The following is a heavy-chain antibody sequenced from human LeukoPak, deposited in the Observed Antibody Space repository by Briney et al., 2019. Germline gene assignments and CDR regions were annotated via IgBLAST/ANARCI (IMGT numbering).Heavy chain of an antibody. CDR2: IYSSGNT. J-gene: IGHJ4*02. CDR1: GDSISTYY. D-gene: IGHD1-26*01. V-gene: IGHV4-59*01. CDR3: ARLRWQLVGPYFDY. Sequence: PSETLSLTCSFSGDSISTYYWSWIRQSPGKGLEWIGHIYSSGNTDYNSSLKSRVNISVDTSKSQFSLRLSSVTATDTAVYYCARLRWQLVGPYFDYWGQGILVTVSS.